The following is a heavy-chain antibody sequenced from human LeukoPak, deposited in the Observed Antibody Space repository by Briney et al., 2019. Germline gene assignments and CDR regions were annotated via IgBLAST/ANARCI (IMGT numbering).Heavy chain of an antibody. CDR1: GFTFSNYA. CDR3: AKWGDYDVLTGYYDSDY. V-gene: IGHV3-23*01. J-gene: IGHJ4*02. Sequence: GGSLRLSCAASGFTFSNYAMSWVRQAPGKGLEWVSAVSGRDTSTYYTDSVKGRFTISRDNSKNTLYLQMNSLSAEDTAIYYCAKWGDYDVLTGYYDSDYWGQGTLVTVSS. D-gene: IGHD3-9*01. CDR2: VSGRDTST.